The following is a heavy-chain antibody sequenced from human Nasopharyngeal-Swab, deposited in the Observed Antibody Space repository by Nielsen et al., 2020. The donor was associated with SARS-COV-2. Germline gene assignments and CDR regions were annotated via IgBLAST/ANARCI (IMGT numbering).Heavy chain of an antibody. CDR1: VFTFSSYA. J-gene: IGHJ2*01. Sequence: GGSLRLSCAASVFTFSSYAMHWVRQAPGKGLEWVAVISYDGSNKYYADSVKGRFTISRDNSKNTLYLQMNSLRAEDTAVYYCARGGLLELGFYWYFDLWGHGTLVTVSS. V-gene: IGHV3-30-3*01. D-gene: IGHD2-21*02. CDR2: ISYDGSNK. CDR3: ARGGLLELGFYWYFDL.